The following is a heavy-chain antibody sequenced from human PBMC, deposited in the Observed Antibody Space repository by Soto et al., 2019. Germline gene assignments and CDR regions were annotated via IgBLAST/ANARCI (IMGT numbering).Heavy chain of an antibody. J-gene: IGHJ6*02. CDR3: TSGGIPAAAKVYYYYAMDV. CDR2: IKSKTDGGTA. CDR1: GFTFTNAW. V-gene: IGHV3-15*07. D-gene: IGHD2-2*01. Sequence: EVQLVESGGGLVKPGVSLRLSCAASGFTFTNAWLNWVRQAPGKGLEWVGRIKSKTDGGTADYAAPVKGRFTISRDDSRTTLYLQMNSLKAEDTAVYYCTSGGIPAAAKVYYYYAMDVWGQGTTVTVSS.